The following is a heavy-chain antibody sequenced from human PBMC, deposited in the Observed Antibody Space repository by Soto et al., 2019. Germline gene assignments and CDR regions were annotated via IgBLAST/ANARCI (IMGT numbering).Heavy chain of an antibody. CDR1: GYTFTGYY. J-gene: IGHJ5*02. Sequence: QVQLVQSGAEVKKPGASVKVSCKASGYTFTGYYMHWVRQAPGQGLEWKGWINPNSGGTNYAQKFQGWVTMTRDTSISTAYMELSRLRSDDTAVYYCAREDCSSTSCRNWFDPWGQGTLVTVSS. CDR2: INPNSGGT. CDR3: AREDCSSTSCRNWFDP. D-gene: IGHD2-2*01. V-gene: IGHV1-2*04.